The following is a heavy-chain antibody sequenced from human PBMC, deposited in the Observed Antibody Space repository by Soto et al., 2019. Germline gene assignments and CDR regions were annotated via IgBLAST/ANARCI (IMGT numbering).Heavy chain of an antibody. J-gene: IGHJ4*02. Sequence: QVQLQESGPGLVKPSGTLSLTCAVSGGSISSSNWWSWVRQPPGKGLEWIGKIYHSGSTNYNPSLKSRVTISVDKSKNQFSLKLSSVTTADTAVYYCARVYMVRGTIIRYFDYWGQGTLVTVSS. V-gene: IGHV4-4*02. CDR2: IYHSGST. CDR1: GGSISSSNW. CDR3: ARVYMVRGTIIRYFDY. D-gene: IGHD3-10*01.